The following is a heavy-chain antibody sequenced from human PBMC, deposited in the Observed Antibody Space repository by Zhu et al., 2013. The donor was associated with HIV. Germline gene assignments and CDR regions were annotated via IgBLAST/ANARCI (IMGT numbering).Heavy chain of an antibody. Sequence: QVQLVQSGAEVRKPGASVKVSCKASGYIFTGYYIHWVRQAPGQGLEWMGWINPNSGGANYAQKFQGRVTMTRDTSISTAYMNLGWLRSDDTAVYYCAREGKTYYYDNTAYDDASDIWGQGTMVTVSS. CDR1: GYIFTGYY. D-gene: IGHD3-22*01. CDR3: AREGKTYYYDNTAYDDASDI. CDR2: INPNSGGA. J-gene: IGHJ3*02. V-gene: IGHV1-2*02.